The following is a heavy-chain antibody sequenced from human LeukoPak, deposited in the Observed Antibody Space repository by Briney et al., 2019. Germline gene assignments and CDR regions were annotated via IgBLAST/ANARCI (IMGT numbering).Heavy chain of an antibody. Sequence: PGGSLRLSCAASGFTLSTYAMSCVRQAPGKGLEWVSTISGSGGVTYYADSVKGRFAISRGNSKNTLYLQMNTLRAEDTALYYCAKLSYHDSGGPPLWGQGTMVTVSS. D-gene: IGHD3-22*01. CDR1: GFTLSTYA. V-gene: IGHV3-23*01. CDR2: ISGSGGVT. J-gene: IGHJ3*01. CDR3: AKLSYHDSGGPPL.